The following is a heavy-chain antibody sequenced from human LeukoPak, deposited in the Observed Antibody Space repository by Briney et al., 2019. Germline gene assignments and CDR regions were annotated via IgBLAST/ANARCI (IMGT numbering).Heavy chain of an antibody. D-gene: IGHD6-19*01. Sequence: GGSLRLSCAASGFTFSSYSMNWVRQAPGKGLEWVSSISSSSSYIYYADSVKGRFAISRDNAKNSLYLQMNSLRAEDTAVYYCARARIAVAGPGFDYWGQGTLVTVSS. J-gene: IGHJ4*02. CDR1: GFTFSSYS. CDR2: ISSSSSYI. CDR3: ARARIAVAGPGFDY. V-gene: IGHV3-21*01.